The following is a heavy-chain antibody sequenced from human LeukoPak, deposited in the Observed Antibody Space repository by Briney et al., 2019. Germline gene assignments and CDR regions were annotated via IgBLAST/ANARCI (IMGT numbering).Heavy chain of an antibody. J-gene: IGHJ4*02. V-gene: IGHV3-48*03. D-gene: IGHD3-3*01. CDR3: ARGSITIFGLVTL. CDR1: GFTFSNYE. Sequence: GGSLRLSCAASGFTFSNYEMKWVRQAPGKGLEWVSYISSSGSTIYYADSVKGRFTISRDNAKNSLYLQTNSLRVEDTAVYYCARGSITIFGLVTLWGQGTLVTVSS. CDR2: ISSSGSTI.